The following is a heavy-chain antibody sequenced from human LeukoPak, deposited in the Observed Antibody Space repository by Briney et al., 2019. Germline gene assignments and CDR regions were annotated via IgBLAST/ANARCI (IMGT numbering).Heavy chain of an antibody. Sequence: PSETLFLTCAVYGGSFSGYYWSWIRQPPGKGLEWMGEINHSGSTNYNPSLKSRVTISVDTSKNQFSLKLSSVTAADTAVYYCARGRGVVVPAAIRRPNWFDPWGQGTLVTVSS. V-gene: IGHV4-34*01. CDR2: INHSGST. D-gene: IGHD2-2*01. J-gene: IGHJ5*02. CDR1: GGSFSGYY. CDR3: ARGRGVVVPAAIRRPNWFDP.